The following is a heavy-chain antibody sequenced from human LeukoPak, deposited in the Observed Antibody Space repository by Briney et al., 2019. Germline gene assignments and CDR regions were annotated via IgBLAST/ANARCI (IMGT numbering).Heavy chain of an antibody. Sequence: GSLRLSCAASGFTFSSYAMSWVRQAPGKGLEWVSAISGSGGSTYYADSVKGRFTSSRDNSKNTLYLQMNSLRAEDTAVYYCAKDEDIVVVPAAIDYWGQGTLVTVSS. V-gene: IGHV3-23*01. J-gene: IGHJ4*02. CDR2: ISGSGGST. CDR1: GFTFSSYA. D-gene: IGHD2-2*01. CDR3: AKDEDIVVVPAAIDY.